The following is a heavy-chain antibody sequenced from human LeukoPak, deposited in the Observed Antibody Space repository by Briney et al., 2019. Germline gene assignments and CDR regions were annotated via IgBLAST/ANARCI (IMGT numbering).Heavy chain of an antibody. CDR3: AGSQYYDFWSGYHNAFDI. D-gene: IGHD3-3*01. V-gene: IGHV1-3*01. Sequence: ASVKVSCKASGYTFTSCAMHWVRQAPGQRLEWMGWINAGNGNTKYSQKFQGRVTITRDTSASTAYMELSSLRSEDTAVYYCAGSQYYDFWSGYHNAFDIWGQGTMVTVSS. J-gene: IGHJ3*02. CDR2: INAGNGNT. CDR1: GYTFTSCA.